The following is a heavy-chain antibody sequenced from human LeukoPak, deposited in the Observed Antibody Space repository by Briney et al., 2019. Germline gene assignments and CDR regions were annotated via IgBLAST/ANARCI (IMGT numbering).Heavy chain of an antibody. J-gene: IGHJ6*02. D-gene: IGHD3-22*01. CDR3: ARDLDIARYYYDSSGYYYYGMDV. Sequence: ASVKVSCKASGYTLTGYYMHWVRQAPGQGLEWMGWINPNSGGTNYAQKFQGRVTMTRDTSISTAYMELSRLRSDDTAVYYCARDLDIARYYYDSSGYYYYGMDVWGQGTTVTVSS. CDR2: INPNSGGT. V-gene: IGHV1-2*02. CDR1: GYTLTGYY.